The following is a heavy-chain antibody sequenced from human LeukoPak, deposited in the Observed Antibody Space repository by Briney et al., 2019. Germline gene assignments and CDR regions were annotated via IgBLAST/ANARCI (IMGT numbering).Heavy chain of an antibody. J-gene: IGHJ4*02. CDR3: AKGGSSSWDYFDS. D-gene: IGHD6-13*01. V-gene: IGHV3-23*01. CDR2: LTPSGSST. Sequence: GGSLRFSCAASGFTFSSYGMSWVRQVPGKGLEWVSALTPSGSSTYYADSVKGRFTFSRDNSKNTLYLQMNSLRVEDTAIYYCAKGGSSSWDYFDSWGQGTLVTVSP. CDR1: GFTFSSYG.